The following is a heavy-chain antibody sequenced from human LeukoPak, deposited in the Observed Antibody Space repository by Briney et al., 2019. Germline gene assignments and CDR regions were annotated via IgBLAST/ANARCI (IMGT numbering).Heavy chain of an antibody. Sequence: KPAETLSLTCTFSGGSISSYYWSWIRQPPGKGLEWIGYIYYSGSTNYNPSVKSRVTMSVDTSKKQFSLNLSSLTAADTAVYYCARGGTAVVTPYAFDIWGQGTMVTVSS. CDR1: GGSISSYY. J-gene: IGHJ3*02. V-gene: IGHV4-59*01. CDR2: IYYSGST. D-gene: IGHD4-23*01. CDR3: ARGGTAVVTPYAFDI.